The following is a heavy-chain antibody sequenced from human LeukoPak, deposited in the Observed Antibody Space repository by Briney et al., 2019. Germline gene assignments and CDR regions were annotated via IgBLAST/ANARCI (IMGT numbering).Heavy chain of an antibody. Sequence: SLRLSCAASGFTFYDYAMHWVRQAPGKGLEWVSGISWNSGSIGYADSVKGRFTISRGNAKNSLYLQMNSLRAEDTALYYCAKDIFLADILTGYFDYWGQGTLVTVSS. CDR3: AKDIFLADILTGYFDY. CDR2: ISWNSGSI. CDR1: GFTFYDYA. D-gene: IGHD3-9*01. J-gene: IGHJ4*02. V-gene: IGHV3-9*01.